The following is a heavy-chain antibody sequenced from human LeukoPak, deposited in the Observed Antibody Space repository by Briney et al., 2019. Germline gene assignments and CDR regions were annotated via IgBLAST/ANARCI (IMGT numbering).Heavy chain of an antibody. V-gene: IGHV3-30*01. D-gene: IGHD6-6*01. J-gene: IGHJ6*03. CDR1: GFTFSSYA. CDR2: ISYDGSNK. Sequence: GGSLRLSCAASGFTFSSYAMPWVRQAPGKGLKGVAVISYDGSNKYYADSVKGRFTISRDKSKNPLYLQMNSLRAEDTAVYYCARGPLYSYSSSSDQYYMDVWGKGTTVTVSS. CDR3: ARGPLYSYSSSSDQYYMDV.